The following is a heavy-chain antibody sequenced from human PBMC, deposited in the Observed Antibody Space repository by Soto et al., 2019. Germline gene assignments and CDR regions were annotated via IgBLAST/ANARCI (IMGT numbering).Heavy chain of an antibody. CDR1: GFTFTTCG. D-gene: IGHD3-3*01. Sequence: QVQLVESGGGVVQPGRSLRLSCAASGFTFTTCGMHWVRQAPGKGLEWVALILHDGSNKYYAESVKGRFTISRDNSKNTLNLQMNSLRAEDTAVYYCASNFYDFLSGYYDYYYLHVWGKGTTVTVSS. J-gene: IGHJ6*03. V-gene: IGHV3-30*03. CDR3: ASNFYDFLSGYYDYYYLHV. CDR2: ILHDGSNK.